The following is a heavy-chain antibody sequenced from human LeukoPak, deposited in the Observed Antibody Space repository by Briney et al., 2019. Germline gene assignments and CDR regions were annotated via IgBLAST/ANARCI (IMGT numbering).Heavy chain of an antibody. CDR2: IYPGDSDT. V-gene: IGHV5-51*01. D-gene: IGHD3-10*01. J-gene: IGHJ5*02. CDR1: GYSLSNYW. CDR3: ARLLREFDGPIKGWFDP. Sequence: GESLKISCKGSGYSLSNYWIAWVRQMPGKGLELMGIIYPGDSDTRHSPFFQGQVAISADKSISTTYLQWSSLNASDTAIYYCARLLREFDGPIKGWFDPWGQGTQVTVSS.